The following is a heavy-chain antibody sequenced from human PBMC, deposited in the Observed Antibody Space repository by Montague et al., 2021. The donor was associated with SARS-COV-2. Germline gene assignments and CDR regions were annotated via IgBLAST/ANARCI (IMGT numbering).Heavy chain of an antibody. J-gene: IGHJ5*02. D-gene: IGHD6-13*01. V-gene: IGHV3-53*04. CDR1: GFTVSSNY. Sequence: SLSLSCAASGFTVSSNYMSWVRQAPGKGLEWVSVIYSGGSTYYADSVKGRFTISRHNSKNTLYLQMNSLRAEDTAVYYCAREIAAAAYGWNWFDPWGQGTLVTVSS. CDR3: AREIAAAAYGWNWFDP. CDR2: IYSGGST.